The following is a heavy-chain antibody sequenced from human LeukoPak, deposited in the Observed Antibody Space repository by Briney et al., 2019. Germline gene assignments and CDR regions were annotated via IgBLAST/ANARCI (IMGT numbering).Heavy chain of an antibody. CDR1: GFTVSSNY. CDR2: IYSGGST. CDR3: ARDDDLWGDRAFDI. Sequence: GGSLRLSCAASGFTVSSNYMSWVRQAPGKGLEWVSVIYSGGSTYYADSVKGRFTISRDNSKNTLYLQMNSLRAEDTAVYYCARDDDLWGDRAFDIWGHGTMVTVSS. V-gene: IGHV3-53*01. D-gene: IGHD3-3*01. J-gene: IGHJ3*02.